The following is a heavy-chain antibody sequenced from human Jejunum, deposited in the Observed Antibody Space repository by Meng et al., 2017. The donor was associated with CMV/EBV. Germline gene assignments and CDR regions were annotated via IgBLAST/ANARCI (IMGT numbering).Heavy chain of an antibody. CDR2: YYGGAT. CDR3: AKQMPWNYYYGMDL. J-gene: IGHJ6*02. Sequence: AGFTFSAFAMGWVRQAPGKGLEWVSSVYYGGATHYADSVKGRFTISRDTSMDTLYLQLNDLRVEDTAVYYCAKQMPWNYYYGMDLWGQGATVTVSS. V-gene: IGHV3-23*01. CDR1: GFTFSAFA. D-gene: IGHD1-1*01.